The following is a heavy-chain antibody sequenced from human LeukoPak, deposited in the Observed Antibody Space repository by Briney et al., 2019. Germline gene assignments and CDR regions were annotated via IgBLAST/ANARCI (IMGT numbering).Heavy chain of an antibody. CDR2: ISAYNGNT. CDR1: GYTFTSYG. J-gene: IGHJ5*02. CDR3: AIIKFEGLLWFGESFNNWFDP. Sequence: GASVKVSCKASGYTFTSYGISWVRQAPGQGLEWMGWISAYNGNTNYAQKLQGRVTMTTDTSTSTAYMELRSLRSDDTAVYYCAIIKFEGLLWFGESFNNWFDPWGQGTLVTVSS. V-gene: IGHV1-18*01. D-gene: IGHD3-10*01.